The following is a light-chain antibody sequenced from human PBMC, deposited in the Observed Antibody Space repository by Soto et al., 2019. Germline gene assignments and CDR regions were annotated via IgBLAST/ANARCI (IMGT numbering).Light chain of an antibody. J-gene: IGKJ1*01. V-gene: IGKV2-28*01. CDR1: QSLLHSNGYNY. CDR3: MQPLQSWT. CDR2: LGS. Sequence: IVMTQTPVSLSVTPGEPASISCRSSQSLLHSNGYNYLDWYLQKPGQSPQLLIYLGSNRASGVPDRFSGSGSGTDFTLKISRVEAEDVGVYYCMQPLQSWTFGQGTKVDIK.